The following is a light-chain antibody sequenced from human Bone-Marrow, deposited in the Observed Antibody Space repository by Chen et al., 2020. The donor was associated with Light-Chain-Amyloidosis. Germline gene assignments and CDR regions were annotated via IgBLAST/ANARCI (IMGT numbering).Light chain of an antibody. V-gene: IGLV3-21*02. J-gene: IGLJ3*02. CDR2: DDS. Sequence: SYVLTQPSSVSVAPGQTATIACGGNNIGSTSVHWYQQTPGQAPLLVVYDDSDRPSGIPERLSCSNSGNTATLTSSRVEAGDEADDYCQVWERSSDRPVFGGVTKLTVL. CDR3: QVWERSSDRPV. CDR1: NIGSTS.